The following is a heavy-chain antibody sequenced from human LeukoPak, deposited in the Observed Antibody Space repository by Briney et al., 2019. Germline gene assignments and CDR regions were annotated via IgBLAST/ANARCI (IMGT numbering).Heavy chain of an antibody. J-gene: IGHJ4*02. CDR3: ASGDYGDYAIY. CDR2: IKQDGSEK. D-gene: IGHD4-17*01. CDR1: GFTFSSYW. V-gene: IGHV3-7*01. Sequence: GGSLRLSCAASGFTFSSYWMSWVRQAPGKGLEWVANIKQDGSEKYYVDSVKGRFAISRDNAKNSPYLQMNSLRAEDTAVYYCASGDYGDYAIYWGQGTLVTVSS.